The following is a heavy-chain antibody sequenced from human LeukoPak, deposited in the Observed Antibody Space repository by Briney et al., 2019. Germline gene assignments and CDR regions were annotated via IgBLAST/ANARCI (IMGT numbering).Heavy chain of an antibody. D-gene: IGHD3-22*01. V-gene: IGHV3-23*01. CDR1: GFTFSSYA. CDR2: ISGSGGST. Sequence: GGSLRLSCAASGFTFSSYAMSWVRQAPGKGLEWVSAISGSGGSTYYADSVKGRFTISRDNSKNTLYLQMNSLRAKDTAVYYCARGGGYYPLDYWGQGTLVTVSS. J-gene: IGHJ4*02. CDR3: ARGGGYYPLDY.